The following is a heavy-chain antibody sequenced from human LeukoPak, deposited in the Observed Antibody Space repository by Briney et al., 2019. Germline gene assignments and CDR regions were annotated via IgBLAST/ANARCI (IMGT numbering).Heavy chain of an antibody. D-gene: IGHD1-14*01. CDR3: AKRSPSGTVFFDY. Sequence: PGGSLRLSCAASGFTFSSYAMSWVRQAPGKGLEWVSAVSPDGGTTYYADSVKGRFTISRDNSKNTLYLQMNSLRAEDTAVYYCAKRSPSGTVFFDYWGQGTLVTVSS. CDR1: GFTFSSYA. J-gene: IGHJ4*02. CDR2: VSPDGGTT. V-gene: IGHV3-23*01.